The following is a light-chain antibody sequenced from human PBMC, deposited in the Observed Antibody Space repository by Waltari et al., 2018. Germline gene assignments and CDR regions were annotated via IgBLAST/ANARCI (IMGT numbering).Light chain of an antibody. CDR3: CSYAGTYTFVV. V-gene: IGLV2-11*01. Sequence: QSALTQPRSMSGSPGQSVTISCTGTSSDVGGYNYVSWYQHHPAEAPKLIIYDVNKRPSGVPDRFSGSKSGNTASLTISGLQAEDESDYYCCSYAGTYTFVVFGGGTKLTVL. CDR2: DVN. J-gene: IGLJ2*01. CDR1: SSDVGGYNY.